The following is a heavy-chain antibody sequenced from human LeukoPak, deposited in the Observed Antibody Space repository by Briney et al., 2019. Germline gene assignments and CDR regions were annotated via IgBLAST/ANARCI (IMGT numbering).Heavy chain of an antibody. D-gene: IGHD3-22*01. V-gene: IGHV3-21*01. CDR2: ISSSSSYI. J-gene: IGHJ4*02. Sequence: GGSLRLSCAASGFTFSSYAMHWVRQAPGKGLEWVSSISSSSSYIYYADSVKGRFTISRDNAKNSLYLQMNSLRAEDTAVYYCAGLDSSGYPFDYWGQGTLVTVSS. CDR1: GFTFSSYA. CDR3: AGLDSSGYPFDY.